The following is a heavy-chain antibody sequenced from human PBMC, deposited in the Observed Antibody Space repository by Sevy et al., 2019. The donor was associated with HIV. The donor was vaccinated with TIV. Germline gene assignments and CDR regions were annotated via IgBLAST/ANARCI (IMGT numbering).Heavy chain of an antibody. V-gene: IGHV3-53*01. J-gene: IGHJ4*02. CDR2: IYSGGTT. Sequence: GGSLRLSCAASGFTVSNNYMNWVRQAPGQGLEWVSLIYSGGTTHYENSVKGRFTISRDHSKNTLYLQMNSLRAEDTAIYYCARDPPGIAATGGGWGQGTLVTVSS. CDR3: ARDPPGIAATGGG. D-gene: IGHD6-13*01. CDR1: GFTVSNNY.